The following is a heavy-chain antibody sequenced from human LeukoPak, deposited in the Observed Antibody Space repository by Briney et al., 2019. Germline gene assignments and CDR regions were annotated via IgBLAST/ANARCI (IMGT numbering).Heavy chain of an antibody. Sequence: SESLSLTCAVSGGSISSSNWCSWVRQPPGKGLEWIGEIYHSGSTNYNPSLKSRVTISVDKSKNQFSLKLSSVTAADTAVYYCARWGYCGGDCYMIDYWGQGTLVTVSS. CDR1: GGSISSSNW. CDR2: IYHSGST. J-gene: IGHJ4*02. D-gene: IGHD2-21*02. CDR3: ARWGYCGGDCYMIDY. V-gene: IGHV4-4*02.